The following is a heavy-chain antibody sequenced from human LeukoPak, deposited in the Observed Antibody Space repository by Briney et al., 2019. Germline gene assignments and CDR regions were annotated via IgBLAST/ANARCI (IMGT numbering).Heavy chain of an antibody. J-gene: IGHJ6*03. D-gene: IGHD4-11*01. CDR1: GYNFPIYW. Sequence: GESLKISCQGSGYNFPIYWIGWVRQMPGQGLEWMGIIYPDDSNTIYGPSFQGQVTISADKSINTAYLEWSSLKASDTAMYYCARRATVTTSWVEGYYYMDVWGKGTTVTVSS. CDR2: IYPDDSNT. V-gene: IGHV5-51*01. CDR3: ARRATVTTSWVEGYYYMDV.